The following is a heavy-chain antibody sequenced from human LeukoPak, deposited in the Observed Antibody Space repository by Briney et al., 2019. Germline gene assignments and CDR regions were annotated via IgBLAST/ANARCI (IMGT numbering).Heavy chain of an antibody. CDR1: GGSISGYY. J-gene: IGHJ5*02. Sequence: PSETLSLTCTVSGGSISGYYWSWIRQPPGKGLEWIAYIYYNGISNYNPSLKSRVIISVDRSKNQFSLKLSSVTAADTAVYYCARTLTRLEVGYIEGWFDPWGQGTLVTVSS. CDR3: ARTLTRLEVGYIEGWFDP. CDR2: IYYNGIS. D-gene: IGHD1-26*01. V-gene: IGHV4-59*12.